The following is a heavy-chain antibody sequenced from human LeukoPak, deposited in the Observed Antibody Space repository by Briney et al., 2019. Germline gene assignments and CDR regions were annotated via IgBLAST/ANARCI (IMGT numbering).Heavy chain of an antibody. CDR3: ARGGRAGYSSSSSGGYVY. D-gene: IGHD6-6*01. CDR1: GGTFSSYA. V-gene: IGHV1-69*04. J-gene: IGHJ4*02. CDR2: IISILGIA. Sequence: SVKVSCKASGGTFSSYAISGVRHAPGHGLEWMGRIISILGIANYAQKYQGRVTITADKSTSTAYMELSSLRSEDTAVYYCARGGRAGYSSSSSGGYVYWGQGTLVTVSS.